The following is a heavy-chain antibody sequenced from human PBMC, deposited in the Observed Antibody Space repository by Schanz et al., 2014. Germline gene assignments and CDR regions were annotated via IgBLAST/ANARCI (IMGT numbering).Heavy chain of an antibody. CDR2: IRPDNGHT. CDR3: ATMWGYCTATACQILEVLDV. V-gene: IGHV1-18*01. D-gene: IGHD2-8*02. J-gene: IGHJ3*01. Sequence: QVQVEQSGPEVKKPGASVTVSCQASGGTFSSYSISWVRQAPGQGLEWLGWIRPDNGHTTYSQKVRDRVIFTTDTSANTAYMELRSLRSDDTAMYYCATMWGYCTATACQILEVLDVWGQGTMVTVSS. CDR1: GGTFSSYS.